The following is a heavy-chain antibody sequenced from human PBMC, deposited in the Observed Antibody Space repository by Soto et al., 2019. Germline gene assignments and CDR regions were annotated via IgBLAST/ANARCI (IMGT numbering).Heavy chain of an antibody. Sequence: ASVKVSCKASGYTFSSYSINWVRQAPGQGLEWMAWISTTSGNTHYAERVQGRVTVTLDKSARTAFMEMWGLTSDDTAVYFCARDNGYYDFWGQGTLVTVSS. CDR3: ARDNGYYDF. CDR2: ISTTSGNT. D-gene: IGHD2-8*01. CDR1: GYTFSSYS. V-gene: IGHV1-18*01. J-gene: IGHJ4*02.